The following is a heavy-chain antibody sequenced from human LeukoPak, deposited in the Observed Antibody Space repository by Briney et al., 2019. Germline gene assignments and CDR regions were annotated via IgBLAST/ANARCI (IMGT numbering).Heavy chain of an antibody. CDR2: IYYSGST. CDR1: RGSISSYY. V-gene: IGHV4-59*01. Sequence: SETLSLTCTVSRGSISSYYWSWIRQPPGKGLGWIGYIYYSGSTNYNPSLKSRVTISVDTSKNQFSLKLSSVTAADTAVYYCARTAPTYGWEPLYFDYWGQGTLVTVCS. J-gene: IGHJ4*02. D-gene: IGHD1-26*01. CDR3: ARTAPTYGWEPLYFDY.